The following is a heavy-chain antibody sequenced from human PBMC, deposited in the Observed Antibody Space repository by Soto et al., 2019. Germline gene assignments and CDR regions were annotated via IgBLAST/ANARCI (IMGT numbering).Heavy chain of an antibody. CDR1: GYTFTSYP. J-gene: IGHJ4*01. V-gene: IGHV1-3*01. CDR2: ITVGNGNT. D-gene: IGHD6-19*01. CDR3: AREGRGWTGYFDY. Sequence: ASVKVSCKTSGYTFTSYPIHWVRQAPGQRLEWMGWITVGNGNTKYSQKFQGRVTITRDTSATTAYMELSSLRSEDTAVYYCAREGRGWTGYFDYWAKELWSPSP.